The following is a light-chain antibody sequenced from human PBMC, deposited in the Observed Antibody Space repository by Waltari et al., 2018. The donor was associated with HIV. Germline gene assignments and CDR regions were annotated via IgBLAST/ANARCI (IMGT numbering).Light chain of an antibody. CDR3: QVRDSTVV. J-gene: IGLJ2*01. Sequence: SSVVAQSPSVSVAPGQTAYITCDGDDIGNKSVNWYQQKAGQAPVLVVFGDKDRASGIPYRFSGSNSPDAATLTIASVEAGDEADYYCQVRDSTVVFGGGTRLNV. V-gene: IGLV3-21*02. CDR2: GDK. CDR1: DIGNKS.